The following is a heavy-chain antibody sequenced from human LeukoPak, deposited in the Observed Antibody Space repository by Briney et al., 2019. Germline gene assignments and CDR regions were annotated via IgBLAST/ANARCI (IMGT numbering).Heavy chain of an antibody. D-gene: IGHD3-10*01. CDR2: ISGSGAYT. Sequence: PGGSLRLSCAASGFTFSSYAMCWGRQAPGKGLEWVSTISGSGAYTYYADSVKGRFTISRDNSKNTLYLQMNSLRAEDTAVYYCAKYFASGSYYKLPHWGQGTLVTVSS. J-gene: IGHJ1*01. V-gene: IGHV3-23*01. CDR3: AKYFASGSYYKLPH. CDR1: GFTFSSYA.